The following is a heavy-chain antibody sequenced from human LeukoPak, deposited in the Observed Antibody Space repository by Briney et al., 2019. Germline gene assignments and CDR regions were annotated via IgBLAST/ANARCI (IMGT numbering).Heavy chain of an antibody. CDR2: IYHSGST. CDR3: AREAEESDCSSTSCYGHAFDI. J-gene: IGHJ3*02. V-gene: IGHV4-30-2*01. Sequence: SETLSLTCTVSGGSISSGGYYWSWIRQPPGKGLEWIGYIYHSGSTYYNPSLKSRVTISVDRSKNQFSLKLSSVTAADTAVYYCAREAEESDCSSTSCYGHAFDIWGQGTMVTVSS. CDR1: GGSISSGGYY. D-gene: IGHD2-2*01.